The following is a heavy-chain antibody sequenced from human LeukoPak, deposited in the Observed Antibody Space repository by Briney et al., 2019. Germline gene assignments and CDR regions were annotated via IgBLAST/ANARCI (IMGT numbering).Heavy chain of an antibody. CDR1: GFSFSSYS. Sequence: PGGSLRLSCAASGFSFSSYSMHWVRQAPGKGLEWVAVISYDGSNKYYADSVKGRFTISRDNSKNTLYLQMNSLRAEDTAVYYCAKVFSSGWAFDIWGQGTMVTVSS. J-gene: IGHJ3*02. CDR3: AKVFSSGWAFDI. D-gene: IGHD3-22*01. V-gene: IGHV3-30*01. CDR2: ISYDGSNK.